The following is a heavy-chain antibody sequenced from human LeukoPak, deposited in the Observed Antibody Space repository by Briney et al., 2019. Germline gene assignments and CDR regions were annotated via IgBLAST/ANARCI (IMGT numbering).Heavy chain of an antibody. V-gene: IGHV3-21*01. Sequence: PGGSLRLSCAASGFTFSSYSMNWVRQAPGKGLEWVSSISSSSSYIYYADSVKGRFTISRDNAKNSLYLQMNSLRAEDTAGYYCARYGVVVAATDFDYWGQGTLVTVSS. D-gene: IGHD2-15*01. CDR2: ISSSSSYI. CDR3: ARYGVVVAATDFDY. CDR1: GFTFSSYS. J-gene: IGHJ4*02.